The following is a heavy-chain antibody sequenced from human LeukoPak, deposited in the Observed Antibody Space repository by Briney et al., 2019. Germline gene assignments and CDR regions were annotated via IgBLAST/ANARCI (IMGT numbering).Heavy chain of an antibody. CDR1: GYTFTGYY. D-gene: IGHD2-15*01. J-gene: IGHJ4*02. CDR2: INPNSGGT. Sequence: VKVSCKASGYTFTGYYMHWVRQAPGQGLEWMGWINPNSGGTNYAQKFQGRVTMTRDTSISTAYMELSRLRSDDTAVYYCARVAVVAATVFDYWGQGTLVTVSS. V-gene: IGHV1-2*02. CDR3: ARVAVVAATVFDY.